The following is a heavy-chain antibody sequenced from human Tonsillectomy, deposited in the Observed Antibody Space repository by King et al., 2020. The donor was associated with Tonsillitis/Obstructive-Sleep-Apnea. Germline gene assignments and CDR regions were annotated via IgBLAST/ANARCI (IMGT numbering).Heavy chain of an antibody. Sequence: VQLVESGGGLVQSGGSLRLSCAASGFTFSTNAMNWVRQTPGKGLDWVSDISGGGDYKYYADSVKGRFTVFRDNSENTLYLQMSTLSAEDTAIYYCAKNQVPGKADFDYLGQGILVTVSS. CDR1: GFTFSTNA. D-gene: IGHD6-19*01. CDR2: ISGGGDYK. CDR3: AKNQVPGKADFDY. J-gene: IGHJ4*02. V-gene: IGHV3-23*04.